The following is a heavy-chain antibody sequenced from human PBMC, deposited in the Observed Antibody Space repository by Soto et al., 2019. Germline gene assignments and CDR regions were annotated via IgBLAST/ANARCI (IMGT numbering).Heavy chain of an antibody. D-gene: IGHD3-3*01. CDR2: ISGSGGST. CDR1: GFTFSSYA. V-gene: IGHV3-23*01. Sequence: GGSLRLSCAASGFTFSSYAMSWVRQATGKGLEWVSAISGSGGSTYYADSVKGRFTISRDNSKNTLYLQMNSLRAEDTAVYYCAKDNDFWSGYYGYWGQGTLVTVSS. CDR3: AKDNDFWSGYYGY. J-gene: IGHJ4*02.